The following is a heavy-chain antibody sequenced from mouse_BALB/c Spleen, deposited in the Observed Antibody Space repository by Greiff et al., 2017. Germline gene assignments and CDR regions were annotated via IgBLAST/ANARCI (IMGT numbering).Heavy chain of an antibody. CDR1: GFTFSSYT. CDR3: TRDDYGKRFAY. D-gene: IGHD2-1*01. V-gene: IGHV5-6-4*01. J-gene: IGHJ3*01. CDR2: ISSGGSYT. Sequence: EVMLVESGGGLVKPGGSLKLSCAASGFTFSSYTMSWVRQTPEKRLEWVATISSGGSYTYYPDSVKGRFTISRDNAKNTLYLQMSSLKSEDTAMYYCTRDDYGKRFAYWGQGTLVTVSA.